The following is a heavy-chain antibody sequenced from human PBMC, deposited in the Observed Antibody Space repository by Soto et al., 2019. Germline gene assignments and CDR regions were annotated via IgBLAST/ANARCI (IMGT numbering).Heavy chain of an antibody. CDR2: IIPIFGTA. D-gene: IGHD3-3*01. J-gene: IGHJ6*02. CDR3: ARDRRGNDFWGCYRVYYYGMDV. Sequence: QVQLVQSGAEVKKPGSSVKVSCKASGGTFSSYAISWVRQAPGQGLAWMGGIIPIFGTANYAQKFQGRVTITAEESTSTAYMELSSLRSEDTAVYYCARDRRGNDFWGCYRVYYYGMDVWGQGTTVTVSS. V-gene: IGHV1-69*01. CDR1: GGTFSSYA.